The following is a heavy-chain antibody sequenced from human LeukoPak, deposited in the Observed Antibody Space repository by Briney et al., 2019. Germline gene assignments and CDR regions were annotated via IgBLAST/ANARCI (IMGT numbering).Heavy chain of an antibody. Sequence: GGSLRLSCAASGFTFSSYAMSWVRQAPGKGLEWVSAISGSGGSTYYADSVKGRFTISRDNSKNTLYLQMNSLRAEDTAVYYCAKDRTYYDSSGYYYNDYWGQGTLVTVSS. CDR3: AKDRTYYDSSGYYYNDY. D-gene: IGHD3-22*01. J-gene: IGHJ4*02. V-gene: IGHV3-23*01. CDR2: ISGSGGST. CDR1: GFTFSSYA.